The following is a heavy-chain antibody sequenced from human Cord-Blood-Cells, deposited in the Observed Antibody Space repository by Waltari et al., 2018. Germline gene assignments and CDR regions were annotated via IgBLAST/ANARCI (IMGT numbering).Heavy chain of an antibody. D-gene: IGHD5-18*01. J-gene: IGHJ4*02. CDR3: ARGLRVRPTVDTAMLVFKSFDY. CDR2: IIPIFCTA. V-gene: IGHV1-69*01. Sequence: QGLEWMGGIIPIFCTANYAQKFQGRVTITADESTSTAYMELSSLRSEDTAVYYCARGLRVRPTVDTAMLVFKSFDYWGQGTLVTVSS.